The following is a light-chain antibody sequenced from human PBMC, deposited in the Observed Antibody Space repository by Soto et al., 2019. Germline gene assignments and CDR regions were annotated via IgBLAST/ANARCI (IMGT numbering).Light chain of an antibody. CDR1: SSDVGGSNY. Sequence: QSALTQPASVSGSPGQSITISCTGTSSDVGGSNYVSWYQQHPGKAPKLMIFDVSNRPSGVSNRFSGSKSGNTASLTISGLQAEDEADYHCSSYTSSTTWVFGGGTQLTVL. CDR3: SSYTSSTTWV. V-gene: IGLV2-14*03. J-gene: IGLJ3*02. CDR2: DVS.